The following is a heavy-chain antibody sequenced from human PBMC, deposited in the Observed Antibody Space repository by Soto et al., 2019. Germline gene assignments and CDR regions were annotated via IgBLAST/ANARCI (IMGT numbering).Heavy chain of an antibody. CDR2: IYWDADK. V-gene: IGHV2-5*05. Sequence: QITLKESGPTLVKPTQTLTLTCTFSGFSLNTAGVCVGWIRQPPGKALEWLGLIYWDADKRYGPSLKNTLTSTKDTSKNQAVLTRVNTGPVDTATYFCTREYGERCDYWGQGIPVSVSS. CDR1: GFSLNTAGVC. D-gene: IGHD4-17*01. CDR3: TREYGERCDY. J-gene: IGHJ4*02.